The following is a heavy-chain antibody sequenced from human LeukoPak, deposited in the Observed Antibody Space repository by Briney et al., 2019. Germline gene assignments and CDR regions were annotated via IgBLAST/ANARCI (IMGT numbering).Heavy chain of an antibody. D-gene: IGHD6-6*01. CDR3: ARDQGQLVEYYFDY. CDR2: IYYSGST. Sequence: PETLSLTCTVSGGSISSYYWSWIRQPPGKGLEWIGYIYYSGSTNYNPSLKSRVTISVDTSKNQFSLKLSSVTAADTAVYYCARDQGQLVEYYFDYWGQGTLVTVSS. CDR1: GGSISSYY. J-gene: IGHJ4*02. V-gene: IGHV4-59*01.